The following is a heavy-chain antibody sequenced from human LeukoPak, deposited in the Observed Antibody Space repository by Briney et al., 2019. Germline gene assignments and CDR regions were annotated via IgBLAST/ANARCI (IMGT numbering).Heavy chain of an antibody. Sequence: SETLSLTCSVSGGPITEYYWSWIRQPPGKGLEWIGYIYHTGSTNYSPSLKSRLTISVDASRNQFSLKLVSVTAADTGVYYCARDRGTTGYYYLDSWGQGILVTVSS. CDR2: IYHTGST. J-gene: IGHJ4*02. CDR1: GGPITEYY. D-gene: IGHD1-26*01. CDR3: ARDRGTTGYYYLDS. V-gene: IGHV4-59*01.